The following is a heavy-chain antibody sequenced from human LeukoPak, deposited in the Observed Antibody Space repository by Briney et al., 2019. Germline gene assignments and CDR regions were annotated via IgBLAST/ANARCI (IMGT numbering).Heavy chain of an antibody. J-gene: IGHJ4*02. D-gene: IGHD3-10*01. Sequence: SVKVSCKASGGTFSSYAISWVRQAPGQRLEWMGGIIPIFGTANYAQKFQGRVTITADESTSTAYMELSSLRSEDTAVYYCAREGGGSGFFDYWGQGTLVTVSS. V-gene: IGHV1-69*13. CDR2: IIPIFGTA. CDR1: GGTFSSYA. CDR3: AREGGGSGFFDY.